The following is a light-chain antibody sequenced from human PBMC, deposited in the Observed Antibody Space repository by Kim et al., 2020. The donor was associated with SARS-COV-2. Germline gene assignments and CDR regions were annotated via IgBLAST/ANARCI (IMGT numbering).Light chain of an antibody. CDR1: HDISNH. CDR2: GAS. V-gene: IGKV1-16*02. CDR3: QQYKSFPQT. Sequence: DIQMTQSPSSLSASVGDRVTITCRASHDISNHLAWFQHKPGEAPKSLIYGASRLERGVSSKFSGSGSGTEFTLTITSLQPEDFAIYYCQQYKSFPQTFGAGTKVDIK. J-gene: IGKJ4*01.